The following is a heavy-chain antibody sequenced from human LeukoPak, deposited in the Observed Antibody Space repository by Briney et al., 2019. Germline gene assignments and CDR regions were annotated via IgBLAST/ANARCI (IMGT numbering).Heavy chain of an antibody. V-gene: IGHV3-48*03. CDR1: GFTFSSYE. CDR3: ASAPN. J-gene: IGHJ4*02. Sequence: GGPLRLSCAASGFTFSSYEMNWVRQTPGKGLEWVSYISSSGRTIYCADSVRGRFTISRDNAKTSLYLQMNSLGAEDTAVYYCASAPNWGQGTLVTVSS. CDR2: ISSSGRTI.